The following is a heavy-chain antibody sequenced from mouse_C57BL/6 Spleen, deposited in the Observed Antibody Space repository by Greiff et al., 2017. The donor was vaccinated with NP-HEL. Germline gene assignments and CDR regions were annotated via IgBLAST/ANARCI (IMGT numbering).Heavy chain of an antibody. CDR1: GFNIKDDY. Sequence: EVQLQQSGAELVRPGASVKLSCTASGFNIKDDYMHWVKQRPEQGLEWIGWIDPENGDTEYASKFQGKATITADTSSNTAYLQLSSLTSEDSAVYYCTTVSFDYWGQGTLVTVSA. CDR2: IDPENGDT. CDR3: TTVSFDY. V-gene: IGHV14-4*01. J-gene: IGHJ3*01.